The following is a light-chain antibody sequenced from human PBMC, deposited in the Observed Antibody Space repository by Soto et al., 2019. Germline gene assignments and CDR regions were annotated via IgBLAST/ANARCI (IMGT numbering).Light chain of an antibody. CDR3: CSFALRSTLI. CDR1: SSDVGNYNL. J-gene: IGLJ2*01. Sequence: QSVLTQPASVSGSPGQSITISCTGTSSDVGNYNLVSWYQQYPGKAPKLMIYEGGKRPSGVSNRFSGSKSGNTASLRISGLQAEDEADYFCCSFALRSTLIFGGGTKLTVL. V-gene: IGLV2-23*01. CDR2: EGG.